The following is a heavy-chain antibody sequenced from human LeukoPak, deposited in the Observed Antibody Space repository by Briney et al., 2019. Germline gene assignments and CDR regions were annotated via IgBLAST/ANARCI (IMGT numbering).Heavy chain of an antibody. D-gene: IGHD6-19*01. V-gene: IGHV4-59*08. J-gene: IGHJ4*02. CDR3: ARHSRRGIHSIAVAAPFDY. CDR1: GGSISSYY. CDR2: IYYSGST. Sequence: SETLSLTCTVSGGSISSYYWSWIRQPPGKGLEWIGYIYYSGSTNYNPSLKSRVTISVDTSKNQFSLKLSSVTAADTAVYYCARHSRRGIHSIAVAAPFDYWGQGTLVTVSS.